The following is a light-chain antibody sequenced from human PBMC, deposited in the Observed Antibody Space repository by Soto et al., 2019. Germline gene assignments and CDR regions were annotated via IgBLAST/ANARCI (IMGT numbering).Light chain of an antibody. J-gene: IGKJ2*01. CDR2: KAS. CDR1: QSISSW. Sequence: DIQMTQSPSTLSASVGDRVTITCRASQSISSWVAWYQQKPGKAPKLLIYKASSLESGVPSKFRGRGSGTEFTLTISSLQPDDFATYYCQQHNSYPYTFGQGTKLEIK. CDR3: QQHNSYPYT. V-gene: IGKV1-5*03.